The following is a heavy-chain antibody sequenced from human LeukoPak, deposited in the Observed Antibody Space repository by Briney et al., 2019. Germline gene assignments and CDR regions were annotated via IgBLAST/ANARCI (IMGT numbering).Heavy chain of an antibody. CDR2: ISGSGGTT. V-gene: IGHV3-23*01. D-gene: IGHD3-22*01. Sequence: GGSLRLSCAASGFTFSIYAMSWVRQAPGKGLEWVSAISGSGGTTYYAHSVKDRFTISRDDSKNTLFLQMNSLRAEDTAVYYCAKSREDDSSGYYYSNFDYWGQGTLVTVSS. J-gene: IGHJ4*02. CDR1: GFTFSIYA. CDR3: AKSREDDSSGYYYSNFDY.